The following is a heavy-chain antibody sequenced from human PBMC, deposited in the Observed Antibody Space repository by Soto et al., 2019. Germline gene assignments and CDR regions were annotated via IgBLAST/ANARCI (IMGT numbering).Heavy chain of an antibody. CDR3: ARVVGGIPVAGSWNWFDP. V-gene: IGHV1-2*02. J-gene: IGHJ5*02. CDR2: INPNSGGT. D-gene: IGHD6-19*01. Sequence: ASVKVSCKASGYTFSGYYMHWLRQAPRQGLEWMGWINPNSGGTNYAQNIQGRVTMTTDISTNTAYMEPRSLRSDDTAVYYCARVVGGIPVAGSWNWFDPWGQGTLVTVFS. CDR1: GYTFSGYY.